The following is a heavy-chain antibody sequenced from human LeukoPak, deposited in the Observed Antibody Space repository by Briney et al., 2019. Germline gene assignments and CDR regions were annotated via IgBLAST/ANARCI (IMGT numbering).Heavy chain of an antibody. V-gene: IGHV3-23*01. J-gene: IGHJ3*01. D-gene: IGHD1-14*01. Sequence: GGSLRLSCAASGFTFMTYAMSWVRQAPGKGLEWVSTISDGGDSTYYADSVKGRFTFSRDNSQNTLYLQMKCLRTAHAAIYYCAKHIRKWEPRDSFDLWGQGTMVTVSS. CDR3: AKHIRKWEPRDSFDL. CDR1: GFTFMTYA. CDR2: ISDGGDST.